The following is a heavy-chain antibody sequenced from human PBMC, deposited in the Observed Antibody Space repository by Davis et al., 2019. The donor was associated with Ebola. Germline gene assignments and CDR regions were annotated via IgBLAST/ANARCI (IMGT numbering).Heavy chain of an antibody. V-gene: IGHV4-59*01. Sequence: SETLSLTCTVSGGSISSYYWSWIRQPPGKGLEWIGYIYYSGSTNYNPSLKSRVTISVDKSKNQFSLKLSSVTAADTAVYYCARGRAVGPHNWFDPWGQGTLVTVSS. D-gene: IGHD1-26*01. CDR1: GGSISSYY. J-gene: IGHJ5*02. CDR3: ARGRAVGPHNWFDP. CDR2: IYYSGST.